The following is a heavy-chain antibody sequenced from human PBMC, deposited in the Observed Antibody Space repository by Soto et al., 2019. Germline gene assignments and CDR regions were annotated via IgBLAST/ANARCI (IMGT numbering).Heavy chain of an antibody. V-gene: IGHV4-39*01. D-gene: IGHD3-3*01. CDR2: IYYSGST. J-gene: IGHJ6*03. CDR3: ARSPLEWLSEYYYYYYMDV. Sequence: SETLSLTCTVSGGSISSSSYYWGWIRQPPGKGLEWIGSIYYSGSTYYNPSLKSRVTISVDTSKNQFSLKLSSVTAADTAVYYCARSPLEWLSEYYYYYYMDVWGKGTTVTV. CDR1: GGSISSSSYY.